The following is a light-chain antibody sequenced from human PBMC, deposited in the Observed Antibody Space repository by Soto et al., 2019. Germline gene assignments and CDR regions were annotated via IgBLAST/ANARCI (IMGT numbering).Light chain of an antibody. CDR2: GAS. CDR1: QSVSSSY. Sequence: EIVLTQSPGTLSLSPGERATVSCRASQSVSSSYLAWYQQKPGQAPRLLIYGASSRATGIPDRFSGSGSGTDFTFTISRLEPEDFAVYYCPQYGTSLLTFGGGTKVESK. V-gene: IGKV3-20*01. J-gene: IGKJ4*01. CDR3: PQYGTSLLT.